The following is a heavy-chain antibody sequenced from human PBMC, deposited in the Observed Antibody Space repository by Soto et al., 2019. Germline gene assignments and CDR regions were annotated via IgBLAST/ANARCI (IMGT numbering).Heavy chain of an antibody. D-gene: IGHD4-17*01. CDR2: INHSGST. Sequence: PSETLSLTCAVYGGSFSGYYWSWIRQPPGKGLEWIGEINHSGSTNYNPSLKSRVTISVDTSKNQFSLKLSSVTAADTAVYYCARGAYMDYGDYDSGALFYYYYYMDVWGKGTTVTVSS. CDR3: ARGAYMDYGDYDSGALFYYYYYMDV. J-gene: IGHJ6*03. V-gene: IGHV4-34*01. CDR1: GGSFSGYY.